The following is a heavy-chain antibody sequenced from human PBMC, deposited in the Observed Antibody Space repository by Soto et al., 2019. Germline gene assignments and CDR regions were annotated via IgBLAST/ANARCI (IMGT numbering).Heavy chain of an antibody. CDR3: VQSRCGGDCLQSYSSHSYYGLDV. CDR2: IYWDDDK. CDR1: GLSLSTTGVG. D-gene: IGHD2-21*02. Sequence: GSGPTLVNPTQTLTLTCTFSGLSLSTTGVGVGWIRQPPGKALGWLALIYWDDDKRYSPSLKSRLTITKDTSKNQVVLTMTNMDPVDTATYYCVQSRCGGDCLQSYSSHSYYGLDVWGQGTTVTVSS. J-gene: IGHJ6*02. V-gene: IGHV2-5*02.